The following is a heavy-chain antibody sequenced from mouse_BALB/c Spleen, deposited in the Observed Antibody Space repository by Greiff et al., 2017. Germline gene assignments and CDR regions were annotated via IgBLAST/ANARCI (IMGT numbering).Heavy chain of an antibody. J-gene: IGHJ3*01. V-gene: IGHV14-4*02. CDR2: IDPENGDT. D-gene: IGHD1-2*01. Sequence: EVKLMESGAELVRSGASVKLSCTASGFNIKDYYMHWVKQRPEQGLEWIGWIDPENGDTEYAPKFQGKATMTADTSSNTAYLQLSSLTSEDTAVYYCNVIRLSFAYWGQGTLVTVSA. CDR1: GFNIKDYY. CDR3: NVIRLSFAY.